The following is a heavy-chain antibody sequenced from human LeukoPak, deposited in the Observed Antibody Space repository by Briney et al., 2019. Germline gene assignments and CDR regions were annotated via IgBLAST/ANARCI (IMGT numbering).Heavy chain of an antibody. J-gene: IGHJ4*02. CDR1: GFTFSDAW. Sequence: GGSLRLSCAASGFTFSDAWMHWVRQAPGKGLVCVSRIKSDGTSISYADSVKGRFTISRDNAKNTLYLQMDSLRAEDTAVYYCVRDRTSTYGDQFDFWGQGTLVTVSS. D-gene: IGHD4-17*01. CDR2: IKSDGTSI. V-gene: IGHV3-74*01. CDR3: VRDRTSTYGDQFDF.